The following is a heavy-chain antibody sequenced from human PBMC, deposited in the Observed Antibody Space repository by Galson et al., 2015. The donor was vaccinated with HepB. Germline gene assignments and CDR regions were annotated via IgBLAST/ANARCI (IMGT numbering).Heavy chain of an antibody. Sequence: SCKASGHTFTGYYMHWVRQAPGQGLEWMGGIIPIFGTANYAQKFQGRVTITADESTSTAYMELSSLRSDDTAVYYCARPITYCSSTSCPTYYYDSSGYPTGAFDIWGQGTMVTVSS. CDR2: IIPIFGTA. J-gene: IGHJ3*02. V-gene: IGHV1-69*01. D-gene: IGHD3-22*01. CDR3: ARPITYCSSTSCPTYYYDSSGYPTGAFDI. CDR1: GHTFTGYY.